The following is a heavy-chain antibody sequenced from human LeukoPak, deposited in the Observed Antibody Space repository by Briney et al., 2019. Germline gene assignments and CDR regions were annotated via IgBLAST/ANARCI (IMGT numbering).Heavy chain of an antibody. CDR3: ARVRGRDGYPDY. CDR1: GGSISSSDYY. Sequence: MTSETLSLTCTVSGGSISSSDYYWAWIRQPPGKGLEWIGYIYYSGSTNYNPSLKSRVTISVDTSKNQFSLKLSSVTAADTAVYYCARVRGRDGYPDYWGQGTLVTVSS. CDR2: IYYSGST. D-gene: IGHD5-24*01. V-gene: IGHV4-61*08. J-gene: IGHJ4*02.